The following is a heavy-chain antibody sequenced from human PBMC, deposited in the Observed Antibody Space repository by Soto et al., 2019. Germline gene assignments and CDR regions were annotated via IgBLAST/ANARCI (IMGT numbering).Heavy chain of an antibody. CDR3: ARDGTYCSSTSCYTSNWFDP. J-gene: IGHJ5*02. V-gene: IGHV4-31*03. CDR2: IYYSGST. CDR1: GGSINSGGYY. D-gene: IGHD2-2*02. Sequence: PSETLSLTCTVSGGSINSGGYYWSWIRQHPGKGLEWIGYIYYSGSTYYNPSLKSRVTISVDTSKNQFSLKLSSVTAADTAVYYCARDGTYCSSTSCYTSNWFDPWGQGTLVTVSS.